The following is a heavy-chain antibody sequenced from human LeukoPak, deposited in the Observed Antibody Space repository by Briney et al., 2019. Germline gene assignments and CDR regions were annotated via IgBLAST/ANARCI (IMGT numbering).Heavy chain of an antibody. J-gene: IGHJ1*01. CDR1: GYTLTELS. CDR3: ATVVPAATYFQH. CDR2: FDPEDGET. V-gene: IGHV1-24*01. Sequence: ASVKVSCKVSGYTLTELSMHWVRQAPGKGLEWMGGFDPEDGETIYAQKFQGRVTMTEDTSTDTAYMELSSLRSEDTAVYCCATVVPAATYFQHWGQGTLVTVSS. D-gene: IGHD2-2*01.